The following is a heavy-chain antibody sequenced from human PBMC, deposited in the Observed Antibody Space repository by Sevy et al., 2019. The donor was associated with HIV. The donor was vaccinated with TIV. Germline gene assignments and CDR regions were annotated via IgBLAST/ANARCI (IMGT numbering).Heavy chain of an antibody. CDR1: GGSFSGYY. Sequence: PESLSLTCAVYGGSFSGYYWSWIRQPPGKGLEWIGEINHSGSTNYNPSLKSRVTISVDASKNQFSLKLSSVTAADTAVYYCARVLRYSSGWHNWFDPWGQGTLVTVSS. J-gene: IGHJ5*02. CDR3: ARVLRYSSGWHNWFDP. CDR2: INHSGST. D-gene: IGHD6-19*01. V-gene: IGHV4-34*01.